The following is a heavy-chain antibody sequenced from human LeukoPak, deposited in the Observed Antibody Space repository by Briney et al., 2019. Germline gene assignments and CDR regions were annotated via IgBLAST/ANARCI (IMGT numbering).Heavy chain of an antibody. CDR3: VKKDDLDIVAVSAAIPGYGMDV. CDR2: ISSNGGSR. D-gene: IGHD2-2*01. Sequence: GGSLRLSCSASGFTFSRYAMHWVRQAPGKGLEYVSVISSNGGSRYYADSVKGRFTISRDNSKNTLYIQMSSLRVEDTAMYYCVKKDDLDIVAVSAAIPGYGMDVWGQGTTVTVSS. CDR1: GFTFSRYA. J-gene: IGHJ6*02. V-gene: IGHV3-64*05.